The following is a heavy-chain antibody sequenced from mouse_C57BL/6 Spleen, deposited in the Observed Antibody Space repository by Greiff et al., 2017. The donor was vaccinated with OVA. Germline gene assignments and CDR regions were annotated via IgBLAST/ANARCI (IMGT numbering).Heavy chain of an antibody. CDR3: ARGGYYGSNYFDY. CDR2: IYPGDGDT. D-gene: IGHD1-1*01. V-gene: IGHV1-82*01. J-gene: IGHJ2*01. Sequence: VQLVESGPELVKPGASVKISCKASGYAFSSSWMNWVKQRPGKGLEWIGRIYPGDGDTNYNGKFKGKATLTADKSSSTAYMQLSSLTSEDSAVYFCARGGYYGSNYFDYWGQGTTLTVSS. CDR1: GYAFSSSW.